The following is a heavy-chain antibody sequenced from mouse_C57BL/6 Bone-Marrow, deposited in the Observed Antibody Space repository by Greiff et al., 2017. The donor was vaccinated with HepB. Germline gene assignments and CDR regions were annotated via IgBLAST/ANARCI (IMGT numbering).Heavy chain of an antibody. CDR1: GYTFTSYW. D-gene: IGHD1-1*01. CDR2: IHPSDSDT. CDR3: AIAYYGSLAWFAY. Sequence: QVQLKQPGAELVKPGASVKVSCKASGYTFTSYWMHWVKQRPGQGLEWIGRIHPSDSDTNYNQKFKGKATLTVDKSSSTAYMQLSSLTSEDSAVYYCAIAYYGSLAWFAYWGQGTLVTVSA. V-gene: IGHV1-74*01. J-gene: IGHJ3*01.